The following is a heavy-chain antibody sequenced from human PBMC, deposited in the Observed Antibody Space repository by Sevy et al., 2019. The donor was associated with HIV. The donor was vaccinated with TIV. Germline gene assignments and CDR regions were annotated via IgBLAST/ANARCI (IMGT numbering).Heavy chain of an antibody. V-gene: IGHV1-69*13. J-gene: IGHJ4*02. CDR1: GGTFSSYA. D-gene: IGHD3-10*01. CDR3: ASQGYRYYYGSGRSSYYFDY. Sequence: ASVKVSCKASGGTFSSYAISWVRQAPGQGLEWMGGIIPIFGTANYAQKFQGRVTITADESTSTAYRERSSLRYGDTAVYYSASQGYRYYYGSGRSSYYFDYWGQGTLVTVSS. CDR2: IIPIFGTA.